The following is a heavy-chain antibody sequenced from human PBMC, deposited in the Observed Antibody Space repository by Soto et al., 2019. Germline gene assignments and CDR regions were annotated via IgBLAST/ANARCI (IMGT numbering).Heavy chain of an antibody. CDR3: ARGGGAIFGVVSEYYFDY. J-gene: IGHJ4*02. D-gene: IGHD3-3*01. V-gene: IGHV5-51*01. Sequence: RGASLKVCCKGSGYGFTSDLIGWVRQMPGKGLEWMGIIYPGDSDTRYSPSFQGQVTISADKSISTAYLQWSSLKASDTAMYYCARGGGAIFGVVSEYYFDYWGQGTLVTVLL. CDR1: GYGFTSDL. CDR2: IYPGDSDT.